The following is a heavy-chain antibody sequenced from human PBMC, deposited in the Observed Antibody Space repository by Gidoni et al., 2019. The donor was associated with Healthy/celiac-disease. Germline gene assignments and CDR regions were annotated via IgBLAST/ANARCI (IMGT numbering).Heavy chain of an antibody. CDR3: TTGYCSGGSCYSYGMDV. Sequence: EVQLVESGGGLVKPGGSLRLSCAASGFTFSNAWMNWVRQAPGKGLEWVGRIKSKTDGGTTDYAAPVKGRFTISRDDSKNTLYLQMNSLKTEDTAVYYCTTGYCSGGSCYSYGMDVWGQGTTVTVSS. J-gene: IGHJ6*02. V-gene: IGHV3-15*07. CDR1: GFTFSNAW. D-gene: IGHD2-15*01. CDR2: IKSKTDGGTT.